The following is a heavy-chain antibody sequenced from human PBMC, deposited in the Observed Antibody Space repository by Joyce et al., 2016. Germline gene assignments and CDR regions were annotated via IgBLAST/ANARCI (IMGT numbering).Heavy chain of an antibody. Sequence: EEQLLQSGGGLAQPGGSLRLSCEGSGFIFSNYAMSWVRQAPGKGLEWVASISAGGGGTHYADSVKGRFTISRDSSKNILSLQMNSLRGADTAVYYCAKVFKSFGDYYFGNWGQGTLVTVSS. CDR3: AKVFKSFGDYYFGN. CDR2: ISAGGGGT. D-gene: IGHD4-17*01. J-gene: IGHJ4*02. CDR1: GFIFSNYA. V-gene: IGHV3-23*01.